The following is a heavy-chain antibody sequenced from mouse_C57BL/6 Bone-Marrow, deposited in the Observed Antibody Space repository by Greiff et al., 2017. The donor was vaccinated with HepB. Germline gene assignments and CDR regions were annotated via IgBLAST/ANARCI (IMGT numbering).Heavy chain of an antibody. CDR1: GYSITSGYD. V-gene: IGHV3-1*01. CDR2: ISYSGST. Sequence: EVQVVESGPGMVKPSQSLSLTCTVTGYSITSGYDWHWIRHFPGNKLEWMGYISYSGSTNYNPSLKSRISITHDTSKNHFFLKLNSVTTEDTATYYCARGDYGSSYDWYFDVWGTGTTVTVSS. D-gene: IGHD1-1*01. J-gene: IGHJ1*03. CDR3: ARGDYGSSYDWYFDV.